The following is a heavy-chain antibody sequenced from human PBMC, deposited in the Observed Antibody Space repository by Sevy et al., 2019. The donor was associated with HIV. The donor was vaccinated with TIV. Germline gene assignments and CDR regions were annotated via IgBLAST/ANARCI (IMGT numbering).Heavy chain of an antibody. CDR1: GFTFSKYS. D-gene: IGHD2-8*01. V-gene: IGHV3-23*01. Sequence: GGSLRLSCAASGFTFSKYSMSWVSQPPGKGLEWVSTLSFGCGEINYADSVKGRFTISRDNSKSSVYLQMNNLRPEDTAVYYCAREGCTRPHDYRGQGTLVTVSS. CDR2: LSFGCGEI. J-gene: IGHJ4*02. CDR3: AREGCTRPHDY.